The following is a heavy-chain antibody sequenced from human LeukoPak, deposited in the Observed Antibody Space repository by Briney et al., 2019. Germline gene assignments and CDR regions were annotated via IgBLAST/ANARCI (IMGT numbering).Heavy chain of an antibody. D-gene: IGHD4-23*01. CDR3: ARNYGGRQNWYFDL. CDR1: GFTFTTYG. CDR2: ISSSGTYI. J-gene: IGHJ2*01. V-gene: IGHV3-21*01. Sequence: GGSLRLSRAASGFTFTTYGMNWVRQAPGKGLEWVSSISSSGTYIYYADSVKGRFTISRDNAKNSLYLQVNSLRAEDTAVYSCARNYGGRQNWYFDLWGRGTLVTVSA.